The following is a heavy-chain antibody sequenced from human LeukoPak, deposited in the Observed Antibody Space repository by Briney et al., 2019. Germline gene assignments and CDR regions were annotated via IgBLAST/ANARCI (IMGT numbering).Heavy chain of an antibody. V-gene: IGHV3-33*06. Sequence: PRRSLRLSCAASGLTFSSYGMHWVRQAPGKGLEWVAVIWYDGSNKYYADSVKGRFTISRDNSKNTLYLQMNSLRAEDTSVYYCAKVAGSGSQRWGQGTLVTVSS. D-gene: IGHD3-10*01. CDR3: AKVAGSGSQR. CDR1: GLTFSSYG. J-gene: IGHJ4*02. CDR2: IWYDGSNK.